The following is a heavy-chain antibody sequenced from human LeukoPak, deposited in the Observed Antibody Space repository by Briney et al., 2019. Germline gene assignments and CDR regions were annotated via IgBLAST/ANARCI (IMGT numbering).Heavy chain of an antibody. CDR3: ATLPYDSSGYYYGAYY. CDR2: MNPNSGNT. V-gene: IGHV1-8*01. CDR1: GYTFTSYD. Sequence: GASVKVSSKASGYTFTSYDINWVRQATGQGLEWMGWMNPNSGNTGYAQKFQGRVTMTEDTSTDTAYMELSSLRSEDTAVYYCATLPYDSSGYYYGAYYWGQGTLVTVSS. J-gene: IGHJ4*02. D-gene: IGHD3-22*01.